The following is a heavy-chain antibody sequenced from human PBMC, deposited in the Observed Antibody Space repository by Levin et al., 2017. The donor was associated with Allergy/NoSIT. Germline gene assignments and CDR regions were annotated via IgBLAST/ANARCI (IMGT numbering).Heavy chain of an antibody. Sequence: SETLSLTCTVSGGSISSGDYYWSWIRQPPGKGLEWIGYIYYSGSTYYNPSLKSRVTISVDTSKNQFSLKLSSVTAADTAVYYCARIVVVVAALDYWGQGTLVTVSS. CDR2: IYYSGST. D-gene: IGHD2-15*01. CDR3: ARIVVVVAALDY. J-gene: IGHJ4*02. V-gene: IGHV4-30-4*01. CDR1: GGSISSGDYY.